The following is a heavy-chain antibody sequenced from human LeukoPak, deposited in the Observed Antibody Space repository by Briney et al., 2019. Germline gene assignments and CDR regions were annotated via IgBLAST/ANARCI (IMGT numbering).Heavy chain of an antibody. Sequence: GGSLRLSCAASGFTVSSNYMSWVRQAPGKGLEWVSVIYSGGSTYYADSVKGRFTISRANSENTLYLQMNSLRAEDTAVYYCASQLYSSGWSYYYYYGMDVWGQGTTVTVSS. CDR3: ASQLYSSGWSYYYYYGMDV. V-gene: IGHV3-66*04. CDR1: GFTVSSNY. CDR2: IYSGGST. D-gene: IGHD6-19*01. J-gene: IGHJ6*02.